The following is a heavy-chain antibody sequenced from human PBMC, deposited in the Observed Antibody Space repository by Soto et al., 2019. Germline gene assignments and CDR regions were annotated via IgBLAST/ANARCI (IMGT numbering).Heavy chain of an antibody. D-gene: IGHD4-17*01. Sequence: EVQLLESGGGLVQPGGSLRLSCAASGFTFSSYAMSWVRQAPGKGLEWVSAISGSGGSTYYADSVKGRFTISRDNSKNTLCLQMSGLRAEDTAVDYCAKVFGPYGDYPGGFDPWGQGALVTVSS. V-gene: IGHV3-23*01. CDR2: ISGSGGST. CDR3: AKVFGPYGDYPGGFDP. CDR1: GFTFSSYA. J-gene: IGHJ5*02.